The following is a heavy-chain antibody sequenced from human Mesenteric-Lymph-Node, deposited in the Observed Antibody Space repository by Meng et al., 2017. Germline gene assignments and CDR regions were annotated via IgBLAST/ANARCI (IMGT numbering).Heavy chain of an antibody. CDR2: IYYTGST. J-gene: IGHJ4*02. V-gene: IGHV4-30-4*01. CDR1: GRSINSADSS. Sequence: LPVSSPGLVKPSPPLSLPCPVSGRSINSADSSWSWIRQPPGKGLEWIGYIYYTGSTYYNPSLKSRVTISMDTSKNQFSLRLSSVTAADTAVYYCARNYYFDYWGQGTLVTVSS. CDR3: ARNYYFDY.